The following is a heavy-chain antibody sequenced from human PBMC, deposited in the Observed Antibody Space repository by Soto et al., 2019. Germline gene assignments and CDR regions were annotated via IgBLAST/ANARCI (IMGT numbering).Heavy chain of an antibody. D-gene: IGHD4-17*01. CDR3: ARPAQFNYGGNSAFDF. Sequence: GGSLRLSCAASGFTFSNNWIHWVRQAPGKGLVWVSGIKSDGSSTTYADSVKGRFTISRDNAKNTLYLQMNSLRAEDTAVYYCARPAQFNYGGNSAFDFWGQGTLVTVSS. V-gene: IGHV3-74*03. J-gene: IGHJ4*02. CDR2: IKSDGSST. CDR1: GFTFSNNW.